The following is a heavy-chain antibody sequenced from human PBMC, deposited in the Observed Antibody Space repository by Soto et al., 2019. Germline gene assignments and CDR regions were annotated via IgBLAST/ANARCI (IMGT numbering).Heavy chain of an antibody. CDR3: AGSSGWYGAKNYYYGMDV. D-gene: IGHD6-19*01. CDR1: GFTFSSYG. J-gene: IGHJ6*02. Sequence: QVQLVESGGGVVQPGRSLRLSYAASGFTFSSYGMHWVRQAPGKGLEWVAVIWYDGSNKYYADSVKGRFTISRDNSKNTLYLQMNSLRAEDTAVYYCAGSSGWYGAKNYYYGMDVWGQGTTVTVSS. CDR2: IWYDGSNK. V-gene: IGHV3-33*01.